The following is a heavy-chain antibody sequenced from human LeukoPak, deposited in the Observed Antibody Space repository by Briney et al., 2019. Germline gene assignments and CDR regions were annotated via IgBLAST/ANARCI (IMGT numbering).Heavy chain of an antibody. D-gene: IGHD4-17*01. CDR3: ARDDYGETFDY. CDR1: GFTFSTYY. Sequence: GGSLRLSCAASGFTFSTYYMSWVRQAPGTGLEWVANIKQDGSEKYYVDSVKGRFTISRDNAKNSLYLQMNSLRAEDTAVYYCARDDYGETFDYWGQGTLVTVSS. V-gene: IGHV3-7*03. CDR2: IKQDGSEK. J-gene: IGHJ4*02.